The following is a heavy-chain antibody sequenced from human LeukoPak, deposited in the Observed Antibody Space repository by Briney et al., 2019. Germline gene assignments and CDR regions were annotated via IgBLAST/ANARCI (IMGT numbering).Heavy chain of an antibody. CDR2: IYYSGST. CDR1: GGSISSSSYY. J-gene: IGHJ4*02. Sequence: SETLSLTCTVSGGSISSSSYYWGWTRQPPGKGLEWIGSIYYSGSTYYNPSLKSRVTISVDTSKNQFSLKLSSVTAADTAVYYCASRARYCSSTSCLDYWGQGTLVTVSS. V-gene: IGHV4-39*01. D-gene: IGHD2-2*01. CDR3: ASRARYCSSTSCLDY.